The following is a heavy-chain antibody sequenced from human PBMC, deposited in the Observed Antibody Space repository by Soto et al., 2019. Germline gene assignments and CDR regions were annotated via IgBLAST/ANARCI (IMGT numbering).Heavy chain of an antibody. D-gene: IGHD3-22*01. CDR3: ASSYFYDSGGYYPFDY. J-gene: IGHJ4*02. CDR2: ISDDGNTK. CDR1: GFTFSTYA. Sequence: PGGPLRLSCAASGFTFSTYAVRWVRQAPGRGLEWVAVISDDGNTKYYADSVKGRFTISRDNSRNTLYLQIYSLRAEDAAVYYCASSYFYDSGGYYPFDYWGQGTRVTVSS. V-gene: IGHV3-30-3*01.